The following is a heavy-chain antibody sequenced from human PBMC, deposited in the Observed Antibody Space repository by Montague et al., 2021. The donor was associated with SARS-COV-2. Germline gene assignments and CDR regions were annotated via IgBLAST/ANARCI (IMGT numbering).Heavy chain of an antibody. CDR3: ARTYCITPSCQALCSDY. CDR1: GGSISSGGYY. CDR2: IYYSGST. J-gene: IGHJ4*02. V-gene: IGHV4-31*03. D-gene: IGHD2-2*01. Sequence: TLPLTCTVSGGSISSGGYYWSWIRQHPGKGLEWIGYIYYSGSTYYNPSLRSRVTISVDTSKNQFSLDLRSVTAADTAVYYCARTYCITPSCQALCSDYWGQGTLVAVSS.